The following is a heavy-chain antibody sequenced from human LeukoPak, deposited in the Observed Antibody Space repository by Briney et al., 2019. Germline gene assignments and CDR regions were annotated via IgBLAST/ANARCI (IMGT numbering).Heavy chain of an antibody. Sequence: ASVKVSCKASGYTFTGYYMHWVRQAPGQGLEWMGRINPNSGGTNYAQKFQGRVTMTRNTSISTAYMELSSLRSEDTAVYYCARGRELLVVDYWGQGTLVTVSS. CDR3: ARGRELLVVDY. D-gene: IGHD1-26*01. J-gene: IGHJ4*02. V-gene: IGHV1-2*06. CDR2: INPNSGGT. CDR1: GYTFTGYY.